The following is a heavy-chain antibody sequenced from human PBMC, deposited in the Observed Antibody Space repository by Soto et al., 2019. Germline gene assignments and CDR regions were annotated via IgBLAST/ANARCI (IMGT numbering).Heavy chain of an antibody. D-gene: IGHD3-22*01. Sequence: QLQLQESGPGLVKPSETLSLTCTVSGGSISSSSYYWGWIRQPPGKGLEWIGSIYYSGSTYYNPSLKSRVTISVDTSQNQFSLKLSSVTAADTAVYYCARHYYDSSGNYLNYCDSCGQGTLVTVSS. CDR2: IYYSGST. J-gene: IGHJ4*02. V-gene: IGHV4-39*01. CDR1: GGSISSSSYY. CDR3: ARHYYDSSGNYLNYCDS.